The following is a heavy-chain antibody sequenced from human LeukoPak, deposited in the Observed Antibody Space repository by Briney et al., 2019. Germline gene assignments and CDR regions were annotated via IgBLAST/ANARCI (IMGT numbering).Heavy chain of an antibody. D-gene: IGHD3-22*01. CDR2: ISSSGSTI. CDR1: GFTFSSYE. J-gene: IGHJ4*02. V-gene: IGHV3-48*03. Sequence: GGSLRLSCAASGFTFSSYEMNWVRQAPGKGLEWVSYISSSGSTIYYADSVKGRFTISRDNAKNTLYLQMNSLRAEDTAVYYCARDTGYYYDSSGFNVDYWGQGTLVTVSS. CDR3: ARDTGYYYDSSGFNVDY.